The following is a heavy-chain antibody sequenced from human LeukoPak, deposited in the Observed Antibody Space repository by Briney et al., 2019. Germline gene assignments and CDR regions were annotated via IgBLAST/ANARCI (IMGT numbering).Heavy chain of an antibody. CDR2: ISGSGGST. D-gene: IGHD3-22*01. Sequence: GGSLRLSCAASGFTFSSYTMSWVRQAPGKGLEWVSAISGSGGSTYYADSVKGRFTISRDNSNNTLYLQMNILRAEDTAVYFCAKRGVVIRVILVGFHKEAYYFDSWGQGALVTVSS. J-gene: IGHJ4*02. V-gene: IGHV3-23*01. CDR3: AKRGVVIRVILVGFHKEAYYFDS. CDR1: GFTFSSYT.